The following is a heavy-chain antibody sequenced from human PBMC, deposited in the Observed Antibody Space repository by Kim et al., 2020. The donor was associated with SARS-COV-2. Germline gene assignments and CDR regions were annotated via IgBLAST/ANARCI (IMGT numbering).Heavy chain of an antibody. CDR2: IYHRGST. CDR3: ARVNSSGWYCRNYYGMDL. J-gene: IGHJ6*02. Sequence: SETLSLTCAASGGSISSSNWWSWVRQPPGKGLEGIGEIYHRGSTNYNPSLKSRVTISGDKSKNQFSLKLSSVTAADTAVYYCARVNSSGWYCRNYYGMDLWAQGPTVPVSS. CDR1: GGSISSSNW. D-gene: IGHD6-19*01. V-gene: IGHV4-4*02.